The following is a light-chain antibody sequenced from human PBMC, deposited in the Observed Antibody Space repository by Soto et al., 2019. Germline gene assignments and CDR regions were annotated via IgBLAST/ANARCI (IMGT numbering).Light chain of an antibody. CDR1: QTVSRN. Sequence: EVVMTQSPATLSVSPGERATLSCRASQTVSRNLAWYQQRPGQAPRLLIYDISNRATGVPARFSGSGSETEFTLTIRSLQSEDFAVYYCQQYGRSPITFGQGTRLEIK. J-gene: IGKJ5*01. V-gene: IGKV3-15*01. CDR3: QQYGRSPIT. CDR2: DIS.